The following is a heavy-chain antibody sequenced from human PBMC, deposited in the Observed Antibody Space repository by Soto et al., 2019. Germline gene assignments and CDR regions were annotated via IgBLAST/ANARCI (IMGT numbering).Heavy chain of an antibody. V-gene: IGHV3-30*03. D-gene: IGHD2-2*01. Sequence: PGGSLRLSCTVSGFIFNNYGMQWVRQAPGKGLEWVAVISYDGSNKYYADSVKGRFTISRDNSKNTLFLQMNGLRAEDTAVYYCARSYCSSTRCTKGGNYFDYWGQGTPVTVSS. CDR3: ARSYCSSTRCTKGGNYFDY. CDR1: GFIFNNYG. CDR2: ISYDGSNK. J-gene: IGHJ4*02.